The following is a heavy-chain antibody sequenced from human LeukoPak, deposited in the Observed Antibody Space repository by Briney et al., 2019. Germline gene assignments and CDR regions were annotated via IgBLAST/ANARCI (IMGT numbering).Heavy chain of an antibody. Sequence: ASVKVSCKVSGYTLTELSMHWVRQAPGKGLEWMGAFDPEDGETIYAQKFQGRVTMTEDTSTDTAYMELSSLRSEDTAVYYCATQQLVRFVLRFQHWGQGTLVTVSS. CDR1: GYTLTELS. V-gene: IGHV1-24*01. J-gene: IGHJ1*01. D-gene: IGHD6-13*01. CDR2: FDPEDGET. CDR3: ATQQLVRFVLRFQH.